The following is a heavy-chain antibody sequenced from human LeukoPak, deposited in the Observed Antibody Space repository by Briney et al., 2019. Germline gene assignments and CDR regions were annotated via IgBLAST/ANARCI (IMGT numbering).Heavy chain of an antibody. Sequence: SETLSLTCTVSGGSISTYYWNWIRQPPGKGLEWIGYIYYSGSTNYNPSLTGRVTISVDTSKNQCSLKLSSVTAADTAVYYCAREYNYYDSSGWDAFEIWGQGTMVTVSS. CDR1: GGSISTYY. CDR2: IYYSGST. J-gene: IGHJ3*02. CDR3: AREYNYYDSSGWDAFEI. V-gene: IGHV4-59*01. D-gene: IGHD3-22*01.